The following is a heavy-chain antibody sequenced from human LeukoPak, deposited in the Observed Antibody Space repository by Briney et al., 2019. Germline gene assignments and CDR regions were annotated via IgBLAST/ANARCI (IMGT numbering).Heavy chain of an antibody. CDR3: ARGKGITMIVAH. J-gene: IGHJ4*02. CDR2: INPNSGGT. D-gene: IGHD3-22*01. Sequence: ASVKVSCKTSGYTFIGYYIHWVRQAPGQGLEWMGWINPNSGGTNYAQKFQGRVTMTRDTSISTAYMELSRLRSDDTAVYYCARGKGITMIVAHWGQGTLVTVSS. V-gene: IGHV1-2*02. CDR1: GYTFIGYY.